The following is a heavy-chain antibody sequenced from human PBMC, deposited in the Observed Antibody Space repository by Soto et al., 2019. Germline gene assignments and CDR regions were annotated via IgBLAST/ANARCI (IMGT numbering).Heavy chain of an antibody. Sequence: GESLKISCQASGYSFASYWIGWVRQFSGKGLEWMGITYPEDSQTLYSPSFQGQVTISVDKSISTVYLQWSSLKASDTATYYCARRRYFDTLLDPWGQGTLVTVSS. V-gene: IGHV5-51*01. D-gene: IGHD3-9*01. J-gene: IGHJ5*02. CDR3: ARRRYFDTLLDP. CDR1: GYSFASYW. CDR2: TYPEDSQT.